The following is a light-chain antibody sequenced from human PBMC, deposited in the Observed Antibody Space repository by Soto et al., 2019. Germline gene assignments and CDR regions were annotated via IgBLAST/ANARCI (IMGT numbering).Light chain of an antibody. CDR2: WAS. CDR1: QSVLYSSNNKNY. V-gene: IGKV4-1*01. J-gene: IGKJ1*01. CDR3: QQSYSTPWT. Sequence: DIVMTQSPDSLAMSLGERATINCKSSQSVLYSSNNKNYFAWYQQKPGQPPKLLIYWASTRESGVPDRFSGSGSGTDITLTISSMQAQDVAVYYCQQSYSTPWTFGHGTKVEL.